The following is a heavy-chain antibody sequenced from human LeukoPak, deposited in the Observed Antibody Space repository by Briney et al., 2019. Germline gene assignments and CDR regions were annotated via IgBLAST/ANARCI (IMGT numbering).Heavy chain of an antibody. J-gene: IGHJ4*02. CDR1: GFTFSSYE. Sequence: PGGSLRLSCAASGFTFSSYEMNWVRQAPGKGLEWVSYISGGGSSIYYADSVKGRFTISRDNAKNSLYLQMNSLRAEDTAVYYCARIRGYCSSTSCFNDHWGQGTLVTVSS. CDR2: ISGGGSSI. D-gene: IGHD2-2*01. CDR3: ARIRGYCSSTSCFNDH. V-gene: IGHV3-48*03.